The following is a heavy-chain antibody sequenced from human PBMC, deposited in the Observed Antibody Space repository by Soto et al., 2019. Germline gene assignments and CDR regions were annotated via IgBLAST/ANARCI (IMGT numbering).Heavy chain of an antibody. CDR2: INAGNGNT. D-gene: IGHD6-19*01. V-gene: IGHV1-3*01. CDR1: GYTFTSYA. J-gene: IGHJ4*02. CDR3: AREVEYTSAFGISTSFDY. Sequence: ASVKVSCKASGYTFTSYAMHWVRQAPGQRLEWMGWINAGNGNTKYSQKFQGRVTITRDTSASTAYMELSSLRSEDTAVYYCAREVEYTSAFGISTSFDYWGQGTLVTVSS.